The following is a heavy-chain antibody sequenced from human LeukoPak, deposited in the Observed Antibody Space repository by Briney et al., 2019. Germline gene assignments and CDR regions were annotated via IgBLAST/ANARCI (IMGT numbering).Heavy chain of an antibody. CDR1: GGSFSGYY. D-gene: IGHD3-3*01. CDR3: AGDSLAHFWSGYYPCFDY. Sequence: SETLSLTCAVYGGSFSGYYWSWIRQPPGKGLEWIGEINHSGSTNYNPSLKSRVTISLDPSKNQFSLKLSSVTAADAAVYSCAGDSLAHFWSGYYPCFDYWGQGTLVTVSS. J-gene: IGHJ4*02. V-gene: IGHV4-34*01. CDR2: INHSGST.